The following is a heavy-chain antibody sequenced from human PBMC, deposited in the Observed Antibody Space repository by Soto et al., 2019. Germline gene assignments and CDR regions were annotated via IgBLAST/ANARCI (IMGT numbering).Heavy chain of an antibody. D-gene: IGHD5-12*01. CDR1: GASIGTNNW. CDR2: VYHSGTT. J-gene: IGHJ4*02. Sequence: SETLSLTCAASGASIGTNNWWSWVRQPPEKGLEWIGEVYHSGTTNCNPSLKSRVTISIDKSKNQFSLTLTSMTAADTALYYCAVPGRGDFDYWSQGTLVTVSS. CDR3: AVPGRGDFDY. V-gene: IGHV4-4*02.